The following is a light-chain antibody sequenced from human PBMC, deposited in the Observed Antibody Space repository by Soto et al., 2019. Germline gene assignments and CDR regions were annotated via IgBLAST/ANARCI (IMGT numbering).Light chain of an antibody. CDR1: QSVSIK. CDR2: GAS. V-gene: IGKV3-20*01. J-gene: IGKJ1*01. Sequence: IVITLSPTTLSVTPGERATLSCRASQSVSIKLAWYQQKPGQAPRLLIYGASNRATGIPDRFSGSGSGTDFTLTISRLEPEDFAVYYCQQYGSSGTFGQGAKVDIK. CDR3: QQYGSSGT.